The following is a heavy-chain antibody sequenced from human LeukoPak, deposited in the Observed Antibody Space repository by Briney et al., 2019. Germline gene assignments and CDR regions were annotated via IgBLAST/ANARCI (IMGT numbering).Heavy chain of an antibody. CDR1: GFTFSSYA. D-gene: IGHD6-13*01. CDR2: ISYDGSNK. Sequence: PGGSLRLSCAASGFTFSSYAMHWVRQAPGKGLEWGAVISYDGSNKYYADSVKGRFTISRDNSKNTLYLQMNSLRAEDTAVYYCARVYYSSSYDYWYFDLWGRGTLVTVSS. CDR3: ARVYYSSSYDYWYFDL. J-gene: IGHJ2*01. V-gene: IGHV3-30*04.